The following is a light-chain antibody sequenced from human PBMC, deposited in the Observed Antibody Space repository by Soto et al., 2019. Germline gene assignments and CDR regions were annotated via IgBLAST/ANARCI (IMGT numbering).Light chain of an antibody. J-gene: IGLJ1*01. CDR3: CSYAGSSTFYV. CDR2: EGS. CDR1: SGDVGSYNL. Sequence: QSVLTQPASVSGSPGQSITISCTGTSGDVGSYNLVSWYQQHPGKAPKVMIYEGSKRPSGVSNRFSGSKSGNTASLTISGLQAEDEADYYCCSYAGSSTFYVFGAGTKVTVL. V-gene: IGLV2-23*01.